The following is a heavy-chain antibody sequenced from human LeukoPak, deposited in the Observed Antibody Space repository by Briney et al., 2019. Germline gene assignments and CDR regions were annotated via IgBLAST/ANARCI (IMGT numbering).Heavy chain of an antibody. CDR2: ISWNSGSI. CDR1: GFTFSSYA. V-gene: IGHV3-9*01. CDR3: VKDLSSRGYSGYFDY. Sequence: GGSLRLSCAASGFTFSSYAMSWVRQAPGKGLEWVSGISWNSGSIGYADSVKGRFTISRDNAKNSLYLQMNSLRAEDTAVYYCVKDLSSRGYSGYFDYWGQGTLVTVSS. D-gene: IGHD5-12*01. J-gene: IGHJ4*02.